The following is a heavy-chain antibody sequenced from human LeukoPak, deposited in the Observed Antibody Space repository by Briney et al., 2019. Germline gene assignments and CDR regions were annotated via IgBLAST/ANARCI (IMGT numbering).Heavy chain of an antibody. CDR3: ARDNHWGFEY. CDR1: GFIFSNYS. CDR2: IRGSASWLGSGM. J-gene: IGHJ4*02. Sequence: GGSLRLSCAASGFIFSNYSMNCVRQAPGKGLEWVSNIRGSASWLGSGMYYADSVKGRFTISKDVAKNSLYLQMGSLRAEDTASYYCARDNHWGFEYWGQGALVTVSS. V-gene: IGHV3-48*04. D-gene: IGHD7-27*01.